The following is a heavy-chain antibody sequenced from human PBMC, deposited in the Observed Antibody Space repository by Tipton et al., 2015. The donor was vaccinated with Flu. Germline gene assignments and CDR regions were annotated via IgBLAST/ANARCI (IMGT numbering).Heavy chain of an antibody. J-gene: IGHJ2*01. V-gene: IGHV4-59*08. CDR1: GGSFSTNY. CDR3: ARLGVRSSADL. CDR2: VDYSGST. Sequence: TLSLTCAVSGGSFSTNYWSWIRQPPGKGLEWIGNVDYSGSTHYNPSLKSRVTISVDTSKNQFSLKLSSVTAADTAVYYCARLGVRSSADLWGRGTLVTVSS. D-gene: IGHD3-22*01.